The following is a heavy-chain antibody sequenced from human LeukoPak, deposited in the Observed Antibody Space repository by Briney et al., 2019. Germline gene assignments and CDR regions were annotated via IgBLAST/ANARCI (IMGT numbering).Heavy chain of an antibody. CDR1: GFTFSSYG. Sequence: GGSLRLSCAASGFTFSSYGMHWVRQAPGKGLEWVAFIRYDGSNKYYADSVKGRFTISRDNSKNTLYLQMNSLRAEDTAVYYCARGKIAAAAPFDYWGQGTLVTVSS. D-gene: IGHD6-13*01. J-gene: IGHJ4*02. CDR2: IRYDGSNK. CDR3: ARGKIAAAAPFDY. V-gene: IGHV3-30*02.